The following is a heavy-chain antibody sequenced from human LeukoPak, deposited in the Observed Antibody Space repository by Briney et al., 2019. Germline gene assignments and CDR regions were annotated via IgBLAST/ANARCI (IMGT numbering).Heavy chain of an antibody. D-gene: IGHD2-2*02. V-gene: IGHV1-69*04. CDR2: IIPILGIA. CDR1: GGTFSSYA. CDR3: ARTPPPTDCYSTSCYTGDWFDP. Sequence: ASVKVSCKASGGTFSSYAISWVRQTPGQGLEWMSRIIPILGIAHYAQKFQGRVTTTADNSTNTAYMELSKLMSEDTAVYYCARTPPPTDCYSTSCYTGDWFDPWGQGTLVTVSS. J-gene: IGHJ5*02.